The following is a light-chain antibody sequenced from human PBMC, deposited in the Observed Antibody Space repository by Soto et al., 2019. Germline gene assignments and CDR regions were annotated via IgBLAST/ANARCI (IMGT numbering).Light chain of an antibody. CDR1: QSVSSY. CDR2: DAS. CDR3: QQRINWF. V-gene: IGKV3-11*01. Sequence: EIVLTQSPATLSLSPGERATLSCRASQSVSSYLAWYQQKPGQAPRLLIYDASNRATGVPARFSGSGSGTDFTLTISSLEPEDFAVYYCQQRINWFFGPGTKVDIK. J-gene: IGKJ3*01.